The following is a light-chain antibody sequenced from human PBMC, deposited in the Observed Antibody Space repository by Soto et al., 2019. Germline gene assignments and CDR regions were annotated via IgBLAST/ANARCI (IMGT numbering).Light chain of an antibody. CDR1: QSIRSW. CDR2: KAS. J-gene: IGKJ1*01. V-gene: IGKV1-5*03. CDR3: QQYNSYPWT. Sequence: DIQMTQSPSTLSASVGDRVTITCRASQSIRSWLAWYQKKPGKAPKLLVYKASSLESGVPTRFSGSGSGTEFTLTISSLQPDECATYYCQQYNSYPWTFGQGTKVEIK.